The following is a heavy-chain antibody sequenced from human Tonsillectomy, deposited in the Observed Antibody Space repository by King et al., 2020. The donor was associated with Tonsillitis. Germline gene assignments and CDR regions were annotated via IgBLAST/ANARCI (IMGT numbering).Heavy chain of an antibody. CDR1: GFTFSSYA. D-gene: IGHD3-10*01. CDR3: AREGKRPRQPVYYYYYYMDV. V-gene: IGHV3-23*04. Sequence: VQLVQSGGGLVQPGGSLRLSCAASGFTFSSYAMSWVRQAPGKGLEWVSAISGSGGSTYYADSVKGRFTISRDNSKNTLYLQMNSLRAEDTAVYYCAREGKRPRQPVYYYYYYMDVWGKGTTVTVSS. J-gene: IGHJ6*03. CDR2: ISGSGGST.